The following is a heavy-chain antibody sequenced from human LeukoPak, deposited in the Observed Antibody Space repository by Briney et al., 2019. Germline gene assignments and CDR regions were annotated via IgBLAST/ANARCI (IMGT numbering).Heavy chain of an antibody. J-gene: IGHJ5*02. CDR2: ISSSSSTI. CDR3: ARVRIAAAGTGRWFDP. CDR1: GLTFSSYS. D-gene: IGHD6-13*01. V-gene: IGHV3-48*01. Sequence: PGGSLRLSCAASGLTFSSYSMNWVRQAPGKGLEWVSYISSSSSTIYYADSVKGRFTISRDNAKNSLYLQMNSLRAEDTAVYYCARVRIAAAGTGRWFDPWGQGTLVTVSS.